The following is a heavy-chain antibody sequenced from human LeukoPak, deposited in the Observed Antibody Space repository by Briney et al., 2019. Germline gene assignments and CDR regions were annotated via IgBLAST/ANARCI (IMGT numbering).Heavy chain of an antibody. CDR1: GGTFSSYA. CDR3: ARDYSSSSRGYYYYMDV. J-gene: IGHJ6*03. D-gene: IGHD6-6*01. CDR2: IIPIFGIA. V-gene: IGHV1-69*05. Sequence: ASVKVSCKASGGTFSSYAISWVRQAPGQGLEWMGGIIPIFGIANYAQKFQGRVTITTDESTSTAYMELSSLRSEDTAVYYCARDYSSSSRGYYYYMDVWGKGTTVTVSS.